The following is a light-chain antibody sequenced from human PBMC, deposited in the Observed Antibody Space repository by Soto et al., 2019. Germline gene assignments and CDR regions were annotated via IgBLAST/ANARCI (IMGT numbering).Light chain of an antibody. CDR1: QSISNY. Sequence: DIQMTQSPSSLSASVGDRVTITCRASQSISNYLNWYQQKPGIAPKLLIYAASSLQSGVPSRFSGSGSGTDFTLTISSLQPEDFATYYCQQSYNTPYTFGQGTNLGIK. V-gene: IGKV1-39*01. CDR3: QQSYNTPYT. J-gene: IGKJ2*01. CDR2: AAS.